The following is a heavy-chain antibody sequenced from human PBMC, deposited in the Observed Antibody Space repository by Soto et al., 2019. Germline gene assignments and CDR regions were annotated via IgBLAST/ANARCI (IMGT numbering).Heavy chain of an antibody. CDR2: IYYSGST. CDR1: GGSISSSSYY. Sequence: SEILSLTCTVSGGSISSSSYYWGWIRQPPGKGLEWIGSIYYSGSTYYNPSLKSRVTISVDTSKNQFSLMLTSVTAADTAVYYCASLILEWLLSDYWGQGTLVTVSS. CDR3: ASLILEWLLSDY. D-gene: IGHD3-3*01. J-gene: IGHJ4*02. V-gene: IGHV4-39*07.